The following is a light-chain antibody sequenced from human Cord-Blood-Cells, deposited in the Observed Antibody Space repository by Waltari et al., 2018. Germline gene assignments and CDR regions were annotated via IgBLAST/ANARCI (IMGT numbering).Light chain of an antibody. CDR1: QSISSY. CDR2: AAS. Sequence: DIQMTQSPSSLSASVEDRVTITCRASQSISSYLNWYQQKPGKAPKLLIYAASSLQSGVPSRFSGSGSGTDFTPTISSLQPEDFATYYCQQSYSTLYLTFGGGTKVEIK. V-gene: IGKV1-39*01. J-gene: IGKJ4*01. CDR3: QQSYSTLYLT.